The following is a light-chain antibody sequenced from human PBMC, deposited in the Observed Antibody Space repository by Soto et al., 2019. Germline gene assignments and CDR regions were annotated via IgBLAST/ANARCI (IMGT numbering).Light chain of an antibody. CDR3: QSYDSSLPWV. Sequence: QLVLTQPPSVSGAPGQRVTISCTGSSSNIGAGYDVHWYQQLPGTVPKLLIYDNNRRPSGVPDRFSGSKSGTSASLAIAGLQAEDEADYYCQSYDSSLPWVFGGGTKVTVL. J-gene: IGLJ3*02. V-gene: IGLV1-40*01. CDR1: SSNIGAGYD. CDR2: DNN.